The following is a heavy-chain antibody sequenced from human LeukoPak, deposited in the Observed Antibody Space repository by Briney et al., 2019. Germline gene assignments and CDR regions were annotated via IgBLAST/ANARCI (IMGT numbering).Heavy chain of an antibody. J-gene: IGHJ4*02. Sequence: AGGSLRLSCAASGFTFSSYAMSWVRQAPGKGLEWVSAISGSGGSTYYADSVKGRFTISRDNSKNTLYLQMNSLRAEDTAVYYCAKDGEWELSGAYFDYWGQGTLVTVSS. CDR1: GFTFSSYA. CDR3: AKDGEWELSGAYFDY. D-gene: IGHD1-26*01. CDR2: ISGSGGST. V-gene: IGHV3-23*01.